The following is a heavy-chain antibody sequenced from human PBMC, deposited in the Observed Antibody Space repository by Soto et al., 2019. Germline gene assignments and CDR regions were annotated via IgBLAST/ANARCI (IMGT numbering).Heavy chain of an antibody. J-gene: IGHJ4*02. V-gene: IGHV1-46*01. CDR2: INPSGGHT. CDR3: ARGGHVVVVTAALDY. D-gene: IGHD2-21*02. CDR1: GNTFTNYY. Sequence: QVQLMQSGAEVKKPGASVKVSCKASGNTFTNYYIHWVRQAPGQGLEWMGTINPSGGHTTYAQKFLGRVTMTRDTSTSTLYMELTSLRSEDTAVYDCARGGHVVVVTAALDYWGQGTLVTVSS.